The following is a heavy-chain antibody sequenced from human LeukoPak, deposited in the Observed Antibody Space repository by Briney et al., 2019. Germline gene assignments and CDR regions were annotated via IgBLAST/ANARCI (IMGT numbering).Heavy chain of an antibody. CDR3: ARDLEAYCGGDCYSADTGIDY. CDR1: GYTFTGYY. V-gene: IGHV1-18*04. CDR2: ISAYNGNT. D-gene: IGHD2-21*01. Sequence: ASVKVSCKASGYTFTGYYMHWVRQAPGQGLEWMGWISAYNGNTNYAQKLQGRVTMTTDTSTSTAYMELRSLRSDDTAVYYCARDLEAYCGGDCYSADTGIDYWGQGTLVTVSS. J-gene: IGHJ4*02.